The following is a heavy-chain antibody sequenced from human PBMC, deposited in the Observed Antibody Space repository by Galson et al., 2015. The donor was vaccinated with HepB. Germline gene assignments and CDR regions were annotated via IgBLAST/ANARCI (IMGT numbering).Heavy chain of an antibody. J-gene: IGHJ3*02. CDR3: ARVGGVEATGGHDAFDI. Sequence: SLRLSCAASGFTVRSNYMSWVRQAPRKGLEWVSVIHSGGSTYYADSVKGRFTMSRDNSKNTVHLQMNSLRAEDTAVYYCARVGGVEATGGHDAFDIWGQGTMVTVSS. D-gene: IGHD1-26*01. V-gene: IGHV3-53*01. CDR1: GFTVRSNY. CDR2: IHSGGST.